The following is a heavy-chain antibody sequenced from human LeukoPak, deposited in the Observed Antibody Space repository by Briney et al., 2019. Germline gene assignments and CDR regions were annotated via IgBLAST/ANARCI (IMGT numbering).Heavy chain of an antibody. CDR3: ARDRFGLKPSFDY. CDR1: GFTFSGYW. Sequence: PGGSLRLSCAASGFTFSGYWMSWVRQAPGKGLEWVANIKQDGSEKYYVDSVKGRFTISRDNAKNSLYLQMNSLRAEDTAVYYCARDRFGLKPSFDYWGQGTLVTVSS. V-gene: IGHV3-7*01. D-gene: IGHD3-16*01. CDR2: IKQDGSEK. J-gene: IGHJ4*02.